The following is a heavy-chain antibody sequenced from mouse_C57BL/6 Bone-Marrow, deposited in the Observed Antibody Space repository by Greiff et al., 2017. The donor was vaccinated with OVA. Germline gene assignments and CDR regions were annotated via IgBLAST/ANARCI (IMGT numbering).Heavy chain of an antibody. CDR1: GYAFSSYW. CDR2: IYPGDGDT. D-gene: IGHD1-1*01. J-gene: IGHJ2*01. Sequence: VKLMESGAELVKPGASVKISCKASGYAFSSYWMNWVKQRPGKGLEWIGQIYPGDGDTNYNGKFKGKATLTADKSSSTAYMQLSSLTSEDSAVYFCARGDYYGSSHYWGQGTTLTVSS. CDR3: ARGDYYGSSHY. V-gene: IGHV1-80*01.